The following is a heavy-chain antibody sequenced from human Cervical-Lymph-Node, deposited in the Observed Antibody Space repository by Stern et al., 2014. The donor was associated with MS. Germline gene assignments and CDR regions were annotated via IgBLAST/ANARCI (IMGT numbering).Heavy chain of an antibody. CDR1: GYTLMNYY. CDR3: AREYVEASGVGYLYYGLDV. Sequence: QVELGQSGAEVKKPGASVKVYCKEYGYTLMNYYMNWVRQAPGKGIERRGIINTLGVSTAYTQKFQGRLTMTRDTSTTTVSMELSGLRPEDTAVYYCAREYVEASGVGYLYYGLDVWGQGTTVIVSS. CDR2: INTLGVST. J-gene: IGHJ6*02. D-gene: IGHD2-21*02. V-gene: IGHV1-46*01.